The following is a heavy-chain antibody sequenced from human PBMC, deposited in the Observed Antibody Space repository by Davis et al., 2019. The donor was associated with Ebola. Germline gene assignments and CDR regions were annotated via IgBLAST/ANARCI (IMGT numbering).Heavy chain of an antibody. CDR2: ISSSSSTI. CDR1: GFTFSSYS. J-gene: IGHJ6*04. CDR3: ARDSYCTNGVCQDGMDV. Sequence: GESLKISCAASGFTFSSYSMNWVRQAPGKGLEWVSYISSSSSTIYYADSVKGRFTISRDNAKNSLYLQMNSLRDEDTAVYYCARDSYCTNGVCQDGMDVWGKATTVTVSS. D-gene: IGHD2-8*01. V-gene: IGHV3-48*02.